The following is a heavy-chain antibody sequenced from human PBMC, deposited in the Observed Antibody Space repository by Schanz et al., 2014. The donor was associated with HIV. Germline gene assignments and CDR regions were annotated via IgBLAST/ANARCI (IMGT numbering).Heavy chain of an antibody. CDR2: IIPLFGTT. CDR1: GYTFNTYD. D-gene: IGHD6-6*01. V-gene: IGHV1-69*06. J-gene: IGHJ4*02. Sequence: QVQLVQSGAEVREPGASVKVSCKASGYTFNTYDINWVRQAPGQGLEWMGGIIPLFGTTNYAQKFLGRVTITADKSTSTAYLDLSGLRSEDTAVYYCARGSSIAGRPFDQWGQGALVTVSS. CDR3: ARGSSIAGRPFDQ.